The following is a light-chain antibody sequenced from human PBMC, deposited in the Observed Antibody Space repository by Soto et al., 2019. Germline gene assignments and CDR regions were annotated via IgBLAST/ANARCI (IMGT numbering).Light chain of an antibody. CDR1: QSISSW. CDR2: DAS. V-gene: IGKV1-5*01. J-gene: IGKJ1*01. Sequence: DIQMTQSPSTLSASVGDGVTITCRASQSISSWLAWYQQKPGKAPKLLIYDASSLESGVPSRFSGSGSGTEFTLTISSLQPDDFATYYCQQYNSYRTXGQGTKVDIK. CDR3: QQYNSYRT.